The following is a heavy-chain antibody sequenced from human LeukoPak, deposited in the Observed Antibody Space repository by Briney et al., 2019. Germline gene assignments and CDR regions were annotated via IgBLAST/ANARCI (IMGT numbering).Heavy chain of an antibody. J-gene: IGHJ2*01. Sequence: PSETLSLTCTVSGGSISSGGYHWSWIRQHPGTGLEWIGYIYYSGSTYYNPSLKSRVTISVDTSKNQFSLKLSSVTAADTAVYYCARGTFYFDLWGRGTLVTVSS. CDR3: ARGTFYFDL. CDR2: IYYSGST. V-gene: IGHV4-31*03. CDR1: GGSISSGGYH. D-gene: IGHD2/OR15-2a*01.